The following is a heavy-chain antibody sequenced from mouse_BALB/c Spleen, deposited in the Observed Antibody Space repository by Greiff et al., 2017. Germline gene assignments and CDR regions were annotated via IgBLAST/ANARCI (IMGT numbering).Heavy chain of an antibody. CDR2: ISSGGSYT. V-gene: IGHV5-6-4*01. CDR1: GFTFSSYT. CDR3: TELTGTGY. Sequence: EVKVEESGGGLVKPGGSLKLSCAASGFTFSSYTMSWVRQTPEKRLEWVATISSGGSYTYYPDSVKGRFTISRDNAKNTLYLQMSSLKSEDTAMYYCTELTGTGYWGQGTTLTVSS. D-gene: IGHD4-1*01. J-gene: IGHJ2*01.